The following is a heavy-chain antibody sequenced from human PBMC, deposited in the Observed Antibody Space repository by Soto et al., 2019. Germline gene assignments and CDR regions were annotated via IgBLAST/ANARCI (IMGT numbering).Heavy chain of an antibody. D-gene: IGHD2-8*02. Sequence: PGGSLRLSCAASGFIFSSFGMSWVRQAPGKGLEWVSTILVGGSTHYPDSVKGRFTISRDNSKNTVFLQMNSLTAGDTAVYYCAKATATGGGAFDIRGQGTMVTVSS. CDR1: GFIFSSFG. CDR2: ILVGGST. J-gene: IGHJ3*02. CDR3: AKATATGGGAFDI. V-gene: IGHV3-23*01.